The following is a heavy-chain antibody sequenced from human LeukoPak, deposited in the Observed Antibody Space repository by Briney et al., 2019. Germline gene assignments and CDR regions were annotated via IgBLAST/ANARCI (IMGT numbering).Heavy chain of an antibody. V-gene: IGHV1-46*01. J-gene: IGHJ4*02. CDR1: GYTFTSYY. CDR3: ARVGYFDWLHLVDSYYFDY. CDR2: INPSGGST. Sequence: LGASVKVSCKASGYTFTSYYMHWVRQAPGQGLEWMGIINPSGGSTSYAQKFQGRVTMTRDTSTSTVYMELSSLRSEDTAVYYCARVGYFDWLHLVDSYYFDYWGQGTLVTVSS. D-gene: IGHD3-9*01.